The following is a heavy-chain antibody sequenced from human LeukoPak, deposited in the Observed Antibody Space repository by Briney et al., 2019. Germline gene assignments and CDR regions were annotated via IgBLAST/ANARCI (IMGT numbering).Heavy chain of an antibody. Sequence: SQTLSLTCTVSGGSISSGDYYWSWIRQPPGKGLEWIGYIYHSGSAYYNPSLKSRVTISVDTSKNQFSLRLSSVTAADTAVYYCARDSKIWGRYGSGGFDYWGQGTLVTVSS. CDR1: GGSISSGDYY. CDR3: ARDSKIWGRYGSGGFDY. D-gene: IGHD3-10*01. J-gene: IGHJ4*02. V-gene: IGHV4-30-4*01. CDR2: IYHSGSA.